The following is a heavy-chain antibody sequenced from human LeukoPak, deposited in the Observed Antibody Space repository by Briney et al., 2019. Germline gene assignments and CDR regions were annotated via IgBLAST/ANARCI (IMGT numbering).Heavy chain of an antibody. CDR3: AAYSNYAYSFDP. Sequence: GGSLRLSCTASGFTFSNYHMKWVRQAPGKGLEWVSDISSSSRATYYADSVKGRFTISRDNAKNSLYLQMNSLTDEDTALYYCAAYSNYAYSFDPWGQGTLVTVSS. J-gene: IGHJ5*02. V-gene: IGHV3-48*02. CDR2: ISSSSRAT. D-gene: IGHD4-11*01. CDR1: GFTFSNYH.